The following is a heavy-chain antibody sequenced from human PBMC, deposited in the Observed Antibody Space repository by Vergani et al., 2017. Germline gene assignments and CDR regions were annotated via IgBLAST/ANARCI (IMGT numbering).Heavy chain of an antibody. CDR2: ISSSSSYI. V-gene: IGHV3-21*01. D-gene: IGHD3-3*01. CDR3: ARCCPGCWSGYQEGAFDI. J-gene: IGHJ3*02. Sequence: EVQLVESGGGLVKPGGSLRLSCAASGFTFSSYSMNWVRQAPGKGLEWVSSISSSSSYIYYADSVKGRFTISRDNAKNSLYLQMNSLRAEDTAVYYCARCCPGCWSGYQEGAFDIWGQGTMVTVSS. CDR1: GFTFSSYS.